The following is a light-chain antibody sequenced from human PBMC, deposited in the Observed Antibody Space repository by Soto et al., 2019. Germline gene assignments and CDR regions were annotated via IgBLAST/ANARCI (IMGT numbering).Light chain of an antibody. CDR2: KAS. Sequence: DIQMTQSPSTLSASVGDRVTITCRASQSISTWLAWYQQKPGKAPKLLIYKASTLESGVPSRFSGSASGTEFTLTISSLQPDDFATYYCQQYNSNPYPFGPGTKVDIK. J-gene: IGKJ3*01. CDR3: QQYNSNPYP. CDR1: QSISTW. V-gene: IGKV1-5*03.